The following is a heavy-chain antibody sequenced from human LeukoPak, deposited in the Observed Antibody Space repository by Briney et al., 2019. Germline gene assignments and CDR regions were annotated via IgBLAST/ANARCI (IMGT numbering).Heavy chain of an antibody. Sequence: PSETLSLTCTVSGYSISSGYYWGWIRQPPGKGLEWIGSIYHSGSTYYNPSLKSRVTISVDTSKNQFSLELSSVTAADTAVYYCARNPYSSSSRIYYYYYYMDVWGKGTTVTVSS. V-gene: IGHV4-38-2*02. CDR3: ARNPYSSSSRIYYYYYYMDV. CDR1: GYSISSGYY. D-gene: IGHD6-6*01. CDR2: IYHSGST. J-gene: IGHJ6*03.